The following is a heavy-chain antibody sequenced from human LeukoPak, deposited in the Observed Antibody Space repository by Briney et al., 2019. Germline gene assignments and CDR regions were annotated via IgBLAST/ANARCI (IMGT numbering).Heavy chain of an antibody. CDR2: ISSNSSHT. D-gene: IGHD5-24*01. CDR1: GFTFDDYA. CDR3: ARTRDGFNFGPFDC. Sequence: PGGSLRLSCAASGFTFDDYAMNWVRQAPGKGQEWVSLISSNSSHTYNADSVKGRFTISRDNAKNSLYLEMNSLRVEDTAVYYCARTRDGFNFGPFDCWGQGTLVTVSS. V-gene: IGHV3-21*01. J-gene: IGHJ4*02.